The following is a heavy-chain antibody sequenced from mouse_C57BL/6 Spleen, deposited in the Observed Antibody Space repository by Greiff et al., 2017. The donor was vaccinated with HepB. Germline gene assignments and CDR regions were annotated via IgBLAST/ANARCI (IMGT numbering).Heavy chain of an antibody. J-gene: IGHJ2*01. CDR1: GFTFSSYT. CDR3: ARQVYGSRYYFDY. D-gene: IGHD1-1*01. CDR2: ISGGGGNT. V-gene: IGHV5-9*01. Sequence: EVQLVESGGGLVKPGGSLKLSCAASGFTFSSYTMSWVRQTPEKRLEWVATISGGGGNTYYPDSVKGRFTISRDNAKNTLYLQMSSLRSEDTALYYCARQVYGSRYYFDYWGQGTTLTVSS.